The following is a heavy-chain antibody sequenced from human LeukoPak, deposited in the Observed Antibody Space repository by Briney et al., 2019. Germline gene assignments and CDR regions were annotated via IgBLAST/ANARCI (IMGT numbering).Heavy chain of an antibody. Sequence: GGSLRLSCAASGFTFSNAWMSWVRQAPGKGLEWVGRIKSKTDGGTTDYAAPVKGRFTISRDDSKNTLYLQMNSLKTEDTAVYYCTTARWGTTVTTTPRGYDAFDIWGQGTMVTVSS. CDR3: TTARWGTTVTTTPRGYDAFDI. J-gene: IGHJ3*02. D-gene: IGHD4-17*01. V-gene: IGHV3-15*01. CDR2: IKSKTDGGTT. CDR1: GFTFSNAW.